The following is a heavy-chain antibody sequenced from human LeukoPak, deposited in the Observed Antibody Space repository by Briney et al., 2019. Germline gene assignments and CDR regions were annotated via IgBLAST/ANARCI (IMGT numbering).Heavy chain of an antibody. CDR3: ARGLGYCSSTSCYPDYNWFDP. V-gene: IGHV1-8*03. J-gene: IGHJ5*02. Sequence: ASVKVSCKASGYTFTSYDINWVRQATGQGLEWMGWMNPNSGNTGYAQKFQGRVTITRNTSISTAYMELSSLRSEDTAVYYCARGLGYCSSTSCYPDYNWFDPWGQGTLVTVPS. CDR2: MNPNSGNT. CDR1: GYTFTSYD. D-gene: IGHD2-2*01.